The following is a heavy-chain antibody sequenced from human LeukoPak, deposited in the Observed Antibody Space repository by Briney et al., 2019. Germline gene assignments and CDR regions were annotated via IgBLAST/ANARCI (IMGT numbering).Heavy chain of an antibody. D-gene: IGHD3/OR15-3a*01. CDR1: GDSVSSYH. CDR2: IYTTGFT. Sequence: SETLSLTCTVSGDSVSSYHWSWIRQPAGKGLEWIGRIYTTGFTNYSPSLKSRITVSRDTSKNQFSLRLNSVTAADTAVYYCARQTGSGLFILPGGQGTLVTVSS. V-gene: IGHV4-4*07. CDR3: ARQTGSGLFILP. J-gene: IGHJ4*02.